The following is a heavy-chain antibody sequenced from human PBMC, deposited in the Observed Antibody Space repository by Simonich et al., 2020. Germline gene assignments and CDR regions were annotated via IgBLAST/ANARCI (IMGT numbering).Heavy chain of an antibody. J-gene: IGHJ4*02. D-gene: IGHD2-15*01. CDR3: ARASRGTWWYYYFDY. CDR1: GYTFTSYG. Sequence: QVQLVQSGAEVKKPGASVKVSCKASGYTFTSYGISWVRQAPGQGLEWMERISAYNGNTNYEQKLKGRVTMTTDTSTSTAYMELRSLRSDDTAVYYCARASRGTWWYYYFDYWGQGTLVTVSS. CDR2: ISAYNGNT. V-gene: IGHV1-18*01.